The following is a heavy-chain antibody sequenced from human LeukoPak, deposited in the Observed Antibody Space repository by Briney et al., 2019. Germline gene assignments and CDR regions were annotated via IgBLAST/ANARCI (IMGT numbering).Heavy chain of an antibody. D-gene: IGHD7-27*01. V-gene: IGHV3-48*01. CDR2: ISSSSSTI. J-gene: IGHJ4*02. CDR3: AREKSNWGYDY. Sequence: GGSLRLSCAASGFTFSSYSMNWVRQAPGKGLEWVSYISSSSSTIYYADSVKGRFTISRDNAKNSLYLHMNSLRADDTAVYYCAREKSNWGYDYWGQGTLVTVSS. CDR1: GFTFSSYS.